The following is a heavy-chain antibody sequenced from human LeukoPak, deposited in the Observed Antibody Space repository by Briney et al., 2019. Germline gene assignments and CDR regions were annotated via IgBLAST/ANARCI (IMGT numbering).Heavy chain of an antibody. V-gene: IGHV1-2*02. J-gene: IGHJ3*02. CDR3: ARELRGGYSDDFDI. Sequence: ASVKVSCKVSGGAFSSYAASWVRQAPGQGLEWMGWINPNSGGTNYAQKFQGRVTMTRDTSISTAYMELSRLRSDDTAVYYCARELRGGYSDDFDIWGQGTMVTVSS. CDR2: INPNSGGT. D-gene: IGHD5-18*01. CDR1: GGAFSSYA.